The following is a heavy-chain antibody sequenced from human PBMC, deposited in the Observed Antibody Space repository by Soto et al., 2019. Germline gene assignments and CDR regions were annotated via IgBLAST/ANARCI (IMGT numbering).Heavy chain of an antibody. CDR3: ARDRIQLWLHGMDV. J-gene: IGHJ6*02. CDR1: GFTFSSYG. CDR2: IWYDGSNK. D-gene: IGHD5-18*01. V-gene: IGHV3-33*01. Sequence: QVQLVESGGGVVQPGRSLRLSCAASGFTFSSYGMHWVRQAPGKGLEWVAVIWYDGSNKYYADSVKGRFTISRDNSKNTLYLQMNSLRAEDTAVYYCARDRIQLWLHGMDVWGQGTTVTVSS.